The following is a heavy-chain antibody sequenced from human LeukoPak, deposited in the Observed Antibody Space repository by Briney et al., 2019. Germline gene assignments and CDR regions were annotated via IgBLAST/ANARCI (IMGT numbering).Heavy chain of an antibody. CDR3: AREEYDSSGYSPSHAFDI. V-gene: IGHV3-53*01. Sequence: ETLSLTCTVSGDSITSGGYFWSWVRQAPGKGLEWVSVIYSGGSTYYADSVKGRFTISRDNSKNTLYLQMNSLRAEDTAVYYCAREEYDSSGYSPSHAFDIWGQGTMVTVSS. D-gene: IGHD3-22*01. CDR2: IYSGGST. CDR1: GDSITSGGYF. J-gene: IGHJ3*02.